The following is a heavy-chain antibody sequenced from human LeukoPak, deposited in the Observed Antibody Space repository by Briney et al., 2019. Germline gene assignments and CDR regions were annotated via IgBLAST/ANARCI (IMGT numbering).Heavy chain of an antibody. V-gene: IGHV4-59*01. J-gene: IGHJ4*02. CDR2: IYYSGST. CDR1: GGCISSYY. D-gene: IGHD3-10*01. Sequence: SESLSLTCTVCGGCISSYYWSWIRQPPGKGLEGMLYIYYSGSTNYNPSLKSRVNISVDPSTNQFSLKLSSVTAADTAVYYCARGGTNITMVRGVIAFWRPFDYWGQGTLVTVSS. CDR3: ARGGTNITMVRGVIAFWRPFDY.